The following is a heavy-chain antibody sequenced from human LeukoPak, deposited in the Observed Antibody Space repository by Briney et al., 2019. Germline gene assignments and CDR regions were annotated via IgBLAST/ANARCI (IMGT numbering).Heavy chain of an antibody. D-gene: IGHD1-26*01. CDR2: ISTSGSTM. CDR3: ARDRVGAY. J-gene: IGHJ4*02. CDR1: GFTFSDHY. Sequence: GGSLRLSCAASGFTFSDHYMSWIRQAPGRGLEWLSYISTSGSTMYYADSVQGRFTISRDNAKSSLYLQMNSLRAEDTAVYYCARDRVGAYWGQGTLVTVSS. V-gene: IGHV3-11*04.